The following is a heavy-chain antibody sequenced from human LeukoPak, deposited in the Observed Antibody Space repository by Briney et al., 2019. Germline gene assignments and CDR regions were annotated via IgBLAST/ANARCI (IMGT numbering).Heavy chain of an antibody. CDR3: AKDDAWLQYGN. D-gene: IGHD5-24*01. CDR2: IRYDGSLK. V-gene: IGHV3-30*02. J-gene: IGHJ4*02. CDR1: GFTFSTYG. Sequence: GGSLRLSCAASGFTFSTYGMHWVRQAPGKGLEWVAFIRYDGSLKYYADSVKGRFTISRDNSKNTLSLQMNSLRPEDTAVYYCAKDDAWLQYGNWGRGTLVTVSS.